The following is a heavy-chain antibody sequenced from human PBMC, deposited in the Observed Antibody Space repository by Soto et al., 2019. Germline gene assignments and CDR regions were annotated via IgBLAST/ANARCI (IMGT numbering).Heavy chain of an antibody. CDR2: ISAYNGNT. CDR1: GYTFTSYG. V-gene: IGHV1-18*04. D-gene: IGHD2-15*01. J-gene: IGHJ6*02. Sequence: QVQLVQSGAEVKKPGASVKISCKASGYTFTSYGITWVRQAPGQGREWMGWISAYNGNTNYAQKLQGRVTMSTDTSTSTAYMELRSLRSDDTAVYYCASRTPDGTYYYYYGMDVWGQGTTVSVSS. CDR3: ASRTPDGTYYYYYGMDV.